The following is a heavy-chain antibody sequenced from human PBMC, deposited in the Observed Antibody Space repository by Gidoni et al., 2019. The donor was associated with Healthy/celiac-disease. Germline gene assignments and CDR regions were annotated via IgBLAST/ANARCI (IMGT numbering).Heavy chain of an antibody. CDR1: GFTFDDYA. CDR3: AKALTHDYGDYPSVGKGYGYYYGMDV. D-gene: IGHD4-17*01. J-gene: IGHJ6*02. CDR2: ISWNSGSI. V-gene: IGHV3-9*01. Sequence: EVQLVESGGGLVQPGRSLRLSWAASGFTFDDYAMHWVRHAPGKGLEWVSGISWNSGSIGYADSVKGRFTISRDNAKNSLYLQMNSLRAEDTALYYCAKALTHDYGDYPSVGKGYGYYYGMDVWGQGTTVTVSS.